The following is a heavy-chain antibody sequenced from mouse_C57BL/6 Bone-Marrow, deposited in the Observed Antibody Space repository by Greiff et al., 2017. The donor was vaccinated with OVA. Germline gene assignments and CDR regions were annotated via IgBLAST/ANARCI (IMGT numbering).Heavy chain of an antibody. Sequence: QVQLQQPGAELVKPGASVKLSCKASGYTFTSYWMHWVKQRPGQGLEWIGKLHPNSGSTNYNEKFKSKATLTVDKASRTAYMQLSSLTSEDSAVYYCARGRDEAYWGQGTLVTVSA. CDR3: ARGRDEAY. J-gene: IGHJ3*01. CDR2: LHPNSGST. D-gene: IGHD3-3*01. CDR1: GYTFTSYW. V-gene: IGHV1-64*01.